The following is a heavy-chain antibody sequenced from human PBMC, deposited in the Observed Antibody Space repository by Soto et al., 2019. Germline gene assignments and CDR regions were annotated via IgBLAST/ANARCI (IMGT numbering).Heavy chain of an antibody. CDR2: ISGGGGNT. D-gene: IGHD3-9*01. Sequence: PGGSLRLSCAASGFTFSSYAMSWVRQAPGKGLEWVSAISGGGGNTYYADSVKGRFTISRDNSKNTLYLQMNSLRADDTAVYYCAREYSLVSYGMDVWGQGTTVTVSS. J-gene: IGHJ6*02. CDR1: GFTFSSYA. V-gene: IGHV3-23*01. CDR3: AREYSLVSYGMDV.